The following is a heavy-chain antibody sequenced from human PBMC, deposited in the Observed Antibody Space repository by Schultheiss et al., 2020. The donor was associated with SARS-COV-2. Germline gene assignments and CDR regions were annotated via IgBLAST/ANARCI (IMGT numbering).Heavy chain of an antibody. CDR3: ARDSSGYTWFDP. CDR2: IYYSGNT. Sequence: SETLSLTCTASGGSISGSRDYWGWIRQSPGKGLEWIGIIYYSGNTYYNPSLKSRGSISVDTSKNQFSLRLSSVTAADTAVYYCARDSSGYTWFDPWGQGTLVTVSS. J-gene: IGHJ5*02. CDR1: GGSISGSRDY. V-gene: IGHV4-39*07. D-gene: IGHD3-22*01.